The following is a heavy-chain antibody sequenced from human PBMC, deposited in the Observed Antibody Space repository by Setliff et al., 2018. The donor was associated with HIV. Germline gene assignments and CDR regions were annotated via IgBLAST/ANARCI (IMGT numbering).Heavy chain of an antibody. V-gene: IGHV4-4*07. D-gene: IGHD3-10*01. CDR3: ARHMPYSGSGSYAFDS. Sequence: PSETLSLTCTVSGGSISKYFWSWIRQSAEKGLEWIGRIYSSGNTNYNPSLKSRVYISVDTSKKYFSLNLSSVTAADTAVYYCARHMPYSGSGSYAFDSWGQGTLVTVSS. J-gene: IGHJ4*02. CDR1: GGSISKYF. CDR2: IYSSGNT.